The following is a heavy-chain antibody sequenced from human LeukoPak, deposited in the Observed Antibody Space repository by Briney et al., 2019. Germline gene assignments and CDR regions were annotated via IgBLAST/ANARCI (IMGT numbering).Heavy chain of an antibody. CDR1: GGSISSYS. CDR3: ARLGRYCSSTSCSEYYYYGMDV. CDR2: IYYSGCT. J-gene: IGHJ6*02. D-gene: IGHD2-2*01. V-gene: IGHV4-59*01. Sequence: SETLSLTCTVSGGSISSYSWSWLRQPPGKGLEWIGYIYYSGCTNYNPSLKSRVTISVDTSKNQFSLKLSSVTAADTAVYYCARLGRYCSSTSCSEYYYYGMDVWGQGTTVTVSS.